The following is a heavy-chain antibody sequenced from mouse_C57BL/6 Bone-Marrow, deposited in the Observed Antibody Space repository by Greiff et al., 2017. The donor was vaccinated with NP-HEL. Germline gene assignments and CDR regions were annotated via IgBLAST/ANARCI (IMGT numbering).Heavy chain of an antibody. CDR1: GYTFTDYY. D-gene: IGHD2-1*01. V-gene: IGHV1-26*01. Sequence: VQLQQSGPELVKPGASVKISCKASGYTFTDYYMNWVKQSHGKSLEWIGDINPNNGGTSYNQKFKGKATLTVDKSSSTAYMELRSLTSEDSAVYYCARYDGGGYGNYDAMDYWGQGTSVTVSS. CDR3: ARYDGGGYGNYDAMDY. CDR2: INPNNGGT. J-gene: IGHJ4*01.